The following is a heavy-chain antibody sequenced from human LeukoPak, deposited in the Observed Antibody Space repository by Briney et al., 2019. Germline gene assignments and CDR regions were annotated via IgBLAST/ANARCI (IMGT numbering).Heavy chain of an antibody. Sequence: PGGSLRLSCAASGFTFRSHAMHWVRQAPGKGLEWVSGISAGGTSTYYADSVKGHFTISRDNSKNTLYLQMNNLRVEDTAMYYCAEGPTVTTFAYWGRGALVTVSS. CDR1: GFTFRSHA. CDR2: ISAGGTST. V-gene: IGHV3-23*01. D-gene: IGHD4-17*01. J-gene: IGHJ4*02. CDR3: AEGPTVTTFAY.